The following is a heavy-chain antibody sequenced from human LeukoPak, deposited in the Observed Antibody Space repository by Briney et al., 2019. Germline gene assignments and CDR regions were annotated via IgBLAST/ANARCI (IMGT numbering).Heavy chain of an antibody. J-gene: IGHJ4*02. CDR3: ARAMYYYDSSGWYYFDY. CDR2: IYPGDSDT. CDR1: GYSFTSYW. Sequence: GESLKISCKGSGYSFTSYWIGWVRQMPGKGLEWVGIIYPGDSDTRYSPSFQGQVTISADKSISTAYLQWSSLKASDTAMYYCARAMYYYDSSGWYYFDYWGQGTLVTVSS. V-gene: IGHV5-51*01. D-gene: IGHD3-22*01.